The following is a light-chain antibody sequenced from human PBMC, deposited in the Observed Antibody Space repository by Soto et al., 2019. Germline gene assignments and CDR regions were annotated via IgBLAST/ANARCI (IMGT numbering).Light chain of an antibody. CDR2: GVS. Sequence: QSALTQPASVSGSPGQSITISSTGTSSDVGGYNYVSWYQHHPGKAPELMIYGVSNRPSGVSNRFSGSKSGNTASLTISGLQAEDEADYYYSSYTASSTLLFGGGTKLTVL. CDR3: SSYTASSTLL. J-gene: IGLJ2*01. V-gene: IGLV2-14*03. CDR1: SSDVGGYNY.